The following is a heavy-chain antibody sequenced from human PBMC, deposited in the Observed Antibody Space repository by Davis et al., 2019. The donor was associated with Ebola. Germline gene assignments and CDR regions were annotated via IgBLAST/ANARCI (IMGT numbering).Heavy chain of an antibody. D-gene: IGHD3-10*01. J-gene: IGHJ4*02. CDR2: IYYSGST. Sequence: GSLRLSCSVSGASISTYYWSWIRQPPGKGLEWIGYIYYSGSTNNNPSLKSRVTISIDTSKNEFSLRLSSVTAADTAVYYCAKVFDYGSGNTPISGSKDYWGQGTLVAVSS. CDR3: AKVFDYGSGNTPISGSKDY. CDR1: GASISTYY. V-gene: IGHV4-59*08.